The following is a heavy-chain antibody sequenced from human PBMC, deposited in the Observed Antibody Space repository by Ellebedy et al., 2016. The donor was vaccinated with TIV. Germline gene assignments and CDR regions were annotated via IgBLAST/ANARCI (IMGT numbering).Heavy chain of an antibody. CDR1: GDSISDYC. D-gene: IGHD1-26*01. J-gene: IGHJ4*02. Sequence: SETLSLTXSVSGDSISDYCWAWFRQPAGKGLEWIGRIYTSGSTNYNPSLNSRVTMSIDMSKNQFSLRLSSVTAADTAVYYCARRTNTGSYNYFNYWGQGTLVTVSS. CDR2: IYTSGST. CDR3: ARRTNTGSYNYFNY. V-gene: IGHV4-4*07.